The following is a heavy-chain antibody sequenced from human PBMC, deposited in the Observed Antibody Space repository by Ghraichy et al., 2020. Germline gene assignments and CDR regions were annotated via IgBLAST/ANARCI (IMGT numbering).Heavy chain of an antibody. D-gene: IGHD2-8*02. CDR3: ARDRAWSVY. V-gene: IGHV3-11*06. J-gene: IGHJ4*02. CDR1: GFTFTDYY. CDR2: ISRDNSYT. Sequence: GGSLRLSCAASGFTFTDYYMSWVRRAPGKGLEWVAYISRDNSYTNYAESVEGRFTITRDNAKNALYLQMNSLRAEDTAVYYCARDRAWSVYWGQGTLVTVSS.